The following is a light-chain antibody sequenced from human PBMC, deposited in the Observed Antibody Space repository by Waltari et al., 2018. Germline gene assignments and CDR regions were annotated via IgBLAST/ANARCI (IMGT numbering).Light chain of an antibody. Sequence: QSVLTQPPSMSAAPGQKVTISCSGGRSNIETHYVAWYQKVPGTAPKLLIYENDRRAPGIPARFSGSKSGTSATLDIIGLQTGDEADYYCATWDVRLTIILFGGGTKLTVL. CDR3: ATWDVRLTIIL. J-gene: IGLJ2*01. CDR1: RSNIETHY. CDR2: END. V-gene: IGLV1-51*02.